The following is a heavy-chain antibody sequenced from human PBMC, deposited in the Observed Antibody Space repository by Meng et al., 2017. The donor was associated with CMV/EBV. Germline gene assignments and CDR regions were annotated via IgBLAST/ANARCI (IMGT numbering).Heavy chain of an antibody. Sequence: GESLKISCAASGFTFSDYYMSWIRQAPGKGLEWVSYISSSGSTIYYADSVKGRFTISRDNAKNSLYLQMNSLRAEDTAVYYCAREGSSGWYRHFDYWGQGTLVTVSS. CDR3: AREGSSGWYRHFDY. V-gene: IGHV3-11*04. CDR2: ISSSGSTI. J-gene: IGHJ4*02. CDR1: GFTFSDYY. D-gene: IGHD6-19*01.